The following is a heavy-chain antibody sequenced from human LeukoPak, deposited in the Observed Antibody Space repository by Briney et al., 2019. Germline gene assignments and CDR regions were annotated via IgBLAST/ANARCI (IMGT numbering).Heavy chain of an antibody. CDR2: ISYDGSNK. CDR3: ARATPSPDVDTPMVYDY. J-gene: IGHJ4*02. Sequence: GGPLRLSCAASGFTFSNYAMHWVRQAPGKGLEWVAVISYDGSNKYYADSVKGRFTISRDNSKNTLYLQMNSLRTEDTAVYYCARATPSPDVDTPMVYDYWGQGTLVTVSS. D-gene: IGHD5-18*01. V-gene: IGHV3-30*04. CDR1: GFTFSNYA.